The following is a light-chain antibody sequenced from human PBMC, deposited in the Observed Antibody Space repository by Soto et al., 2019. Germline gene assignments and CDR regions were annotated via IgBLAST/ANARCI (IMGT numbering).Light chain of an antibody. Sequence: EIVLTQSPATLSLSPGERATLSCRASQSVSSYLAWYQRKPGQAPRLLIYDASNRATGIPARFSGSGSGTDFTLTISSLEPEDFAVYYCQQRRKWPQITFGPGTRLEIK. V-gene: IGKV3-11*01. CDR1: QSVSSY. CDR3: QQRRKWPQIT. J-gene: IGKJ5*01. CDR2: DAS.